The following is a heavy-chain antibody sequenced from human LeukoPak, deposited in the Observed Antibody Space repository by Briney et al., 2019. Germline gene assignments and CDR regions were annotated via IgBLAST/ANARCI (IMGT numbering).Heavy chain of an antibody. V-gene: IGHV3-30*18. D-gene: IGHD5-12*01. CDR2: ITYDGSNG. CDR3: AKRATDEALDI. J-gene: IGHJ3*02. CDR1: GFPFSSYG. Sequence: GSLRLSCAASGFPFSSYGIHWVRQAPGKGLEWVAVITYDGSNGYFADSVKGRFTISRDNSRNTLSLQMNSLRTEDTAVYYCAKRATDEALDIWGRGTMDSVS.